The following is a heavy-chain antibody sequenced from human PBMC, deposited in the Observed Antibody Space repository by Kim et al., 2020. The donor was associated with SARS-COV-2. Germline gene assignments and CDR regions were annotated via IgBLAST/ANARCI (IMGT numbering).Heavy chain of an antibody. Sequence: GGSLRLSCAASGFTFSSYAMSWVRQAPGKGLEWVSAISGSGGSTYYADSVKGRFTISRDNSKNTLYLQMNSLRAEDTAVYYCAKDESGALAGTLIPRYYYYGMDVWGQGTTVTVSS. V-gene: IGHV3-23*01. D-gene: IGHD6-19*01. J-gene: IGHJ6*02. CDR2: ISGSGGST. CDR1: GFTFSSYA. CDR3: AKDESGALAGTLIPRYYYYGMDV.